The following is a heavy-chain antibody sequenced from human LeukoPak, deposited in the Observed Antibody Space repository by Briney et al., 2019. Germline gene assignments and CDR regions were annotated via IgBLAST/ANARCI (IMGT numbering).Heavy chain of an antibody. D-gene: IGHD3-22*01. V-gene: IGHV1-46*01. CDR3: ARSYDSSGSLDY. J-gene: IGHJ4*02. CDR1: GYTCTSYY. Sequence: ASVKVSCKASGYTCTSYYMHWVRQAPGQGLEWMGIINLSGGSTSYAQKFQGRDTMTRDTSTSTVYMELSSLRSEDTAVYYCARSYDSSGSLDYWGQGTLVTVSS. CDR2: INLSGGST.